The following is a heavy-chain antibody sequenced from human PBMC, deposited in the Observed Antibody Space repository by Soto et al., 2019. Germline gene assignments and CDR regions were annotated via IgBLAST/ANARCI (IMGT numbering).Heavy chain of an antibody. D-gene: IGHD6-19*01. CDR3: ARRGIAVAGSGGYYYGMDV. Sequence: ASVKVSCKASGYTFTSYAMHWVRQAPGQRLEWMGWINAGNGNTKYSQKFQGRVTITRDTSASTAYLQWSSLKASDTAMYYCARRGIAVAGSGGYYYGMDVWGQGTTVTVSS. V-gene: IGHV1-3*01. CDR1: GYTFTSYA. J-gene: IGHJ6*02. CDR2: INAGNGNT.